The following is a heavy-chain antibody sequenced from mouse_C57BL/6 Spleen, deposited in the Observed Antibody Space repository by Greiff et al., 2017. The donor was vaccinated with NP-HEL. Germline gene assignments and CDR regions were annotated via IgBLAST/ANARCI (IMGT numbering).Heavy chain of an antibody. CDR3: ARGKGGYYFDY. V-gene: IGHV1-69*01. CDR2: IDPSDSYT. Sequence: VKLQQPGAELVMPGASVKLSCKASGYTFTSYWMHWVKQRPGQGLEWIGEIDPSDSYTNYNQKFKGKSTLTVDKSSSTAYMQLSSLTSEDSAVYYCARGKGGYYFDYWGQGTTLTVSS. D-gene: IGHD1-1*02. J-gene: IGHJ2*01. CDR1: GYTFTSYW.